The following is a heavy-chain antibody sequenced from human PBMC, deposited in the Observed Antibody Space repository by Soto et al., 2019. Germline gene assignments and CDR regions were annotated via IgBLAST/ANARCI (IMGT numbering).Heavy chain of an antibody. V-gene: IGHV1-8*01. CDR2: MNPTTGST. J-gene: IGHJ4*02. CDR3: ARGRLVAGTVDS. Sequence: QVQLVQSGAEVKKPGASVKVACKASGYTFTSYDIKWVRQATGQGLEWMGWMNPTTGSTGFAQKFQGRVTMISNTSISAAYLELSRLTSEDTAVYYCARGRLVAGTVDSWRQGTLVTVSS. CDR1: GYTFTSYD. D-gene: IGHD1-7*01.